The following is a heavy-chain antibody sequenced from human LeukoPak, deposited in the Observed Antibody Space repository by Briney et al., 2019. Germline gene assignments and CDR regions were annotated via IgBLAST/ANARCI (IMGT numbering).Heavy chain of an antibody. Sequence: GASVKVSCKASGYTFTSYGISWVRQAPGQGLEWTGWISAYNGNTNYAQKLQGRVTMTTDTSTSTAYMELRRLRSDDTAVYYCARDYKDDILTGPMGYYGMDVWGQGTTVTVSS. CDR3: ARDYKDDILTGPMGYYGMDV. D-gene: IGHD3-9*01. V-gene: IGHV1-18*01. CDR2: ISAYNGNT. J-gene: IGHJ6*02. CDR1: GYTFTSYG.